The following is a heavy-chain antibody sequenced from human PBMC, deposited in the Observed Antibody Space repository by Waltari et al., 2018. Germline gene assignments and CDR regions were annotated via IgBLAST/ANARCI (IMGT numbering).Heavy chain of an antibody. CDR1: VGSFSGYY. Sequence: QVQLQQWGAGLLKPSEPLPLTCAVYVGSFSGYYCSWIRQPPGKGLEWSGEINHSGSTNYNPSLKSRVTISVDTSKNQFSLKLSSVTAADTAVYYCASRGSTGRLDYWGQGTLVTVSS. CDR2: INHSGST. D-gene: IGHD3-10*01. V-gene: IGHV4-34*01. CDR3: ASRGSTGRLDY. J-gene: IGHJ4*02.